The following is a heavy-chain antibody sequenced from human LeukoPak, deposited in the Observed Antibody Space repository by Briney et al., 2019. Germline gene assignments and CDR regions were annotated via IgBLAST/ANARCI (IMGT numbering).Heavy chain of an antibody. Sequence: GGSLRLSCAASGFTFSSYGMHWVRQAPGKGLEWVAVISYDGSNKYYADSVKGRFTISRDNSKNTLYLQMNSLRAEDTAVYYCAKDSMDTAMVEWGQGTLVTVSS. V-gene: IGHV3-30*18. D-gene: IGHD5-18*01. J-gene: IGHJ4*02. CDR1: GFTFSSYG. CDR3: AKDSMDTAMVE. CDR2: ISYDGSNK.